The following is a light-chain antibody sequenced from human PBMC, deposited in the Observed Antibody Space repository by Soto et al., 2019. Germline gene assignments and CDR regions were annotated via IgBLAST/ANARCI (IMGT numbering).Light chain of an antibody. CDR1: SSDVGGYNF. J-gene: IGLJ1*01. CDR2: EVS. Sequence: QSAPTQPPSASGSPGQSVTISCTGTSSDVGGYNFVSWYQQHPGKAPKLMIYEVSKRPSGVPDRFSGSKSGNTASLTVSGLQAEDEADYYCSSYAGSYRVFGTGTKLTVL. V-gene: IGLV2-8*01. CDR3: SSYAGSYRV.